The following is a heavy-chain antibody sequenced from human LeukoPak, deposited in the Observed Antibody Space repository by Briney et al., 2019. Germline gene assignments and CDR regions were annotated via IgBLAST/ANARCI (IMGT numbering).Heavy chain of an antibody. CDR2: IWYDGSNK. J-gene: IGHJ4*02. CDR3: AKGPLIEVAGTTWDY. V-gene: IGHV3-33*06. Sequence: GGSLRLSCAASGFTFSSYGMHWVRQAPGKGLEWVAVIWYDGSNKYYADSVKGRFTISRDNSKNTLYLQMNSLRAEDTAVYYCAKGPLIEVAGTTWDYWGQGTLVTVSS. CDR1: GFTFSSYG. D-gene: IGHD6-19*01.